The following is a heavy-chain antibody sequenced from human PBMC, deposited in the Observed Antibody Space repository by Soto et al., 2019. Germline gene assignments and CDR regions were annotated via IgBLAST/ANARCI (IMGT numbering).Heavy chain of an antibody. Sequence: GASVKVSCKASGGTFSSYTISWVRQAPGQGLEWMGRIIPILGIANYAQKFQGRVTITADKSTSTAYMELSSLRSEDTALYYCARELGFIAAASNYYGMDVWGQGTTVTVSS. D-gene: IGHD6-6*01. J-gene: IGHJ6*02. CDR2: IIPILGIA. CDR1: GGTFSSYT. CDR3: ARELGFIAAASNYYGMDV. V-gene: IGHV1-69*04.